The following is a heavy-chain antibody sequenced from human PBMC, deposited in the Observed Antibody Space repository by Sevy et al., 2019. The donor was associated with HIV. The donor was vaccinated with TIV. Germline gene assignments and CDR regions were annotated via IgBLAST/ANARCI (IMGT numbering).Heavy chain of an antibody. CDR1: GFTVSTNY. Sequence: GGSLRLSCAASGFTVSTNYMSWVRQAPGKGLEWVSAIYRGGSTYYADSVKGRFTISRDNSKNTLYLQMNSLRVEDRAVYYCASSSPHSSGWYYFDYWGQGTLVTVSS. V-gene: IGHV3-53*01. J-gene: IGHJ4*02. CDR3: ASSSPHSSGWYYFDY. D-gene: IGHD6-19*01. CDR2: IYRGGST.